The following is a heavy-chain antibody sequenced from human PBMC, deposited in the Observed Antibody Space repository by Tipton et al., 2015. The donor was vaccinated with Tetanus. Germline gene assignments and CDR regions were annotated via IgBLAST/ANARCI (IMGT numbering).Heavy chain of an antibody. D-gene: IGHD4-17*01. V-gene: IGHV6-1*01. CDR1: GDSVSGNSAA. CDR3: ARSRGGDLDY. J-gene: IGHJ4*02. Sequence: GLVKPSQTLSLTCAISGDSVSGNSAAWNWIRQSPSRGLEWLGRTYYRSEWYYDYAVSVKSRITINPDTSKNQLSLQLNSVTPDDSAVYYCARSRGGDLDYWGQGTLVTVSS. CDR2: TYYRSEWYY.